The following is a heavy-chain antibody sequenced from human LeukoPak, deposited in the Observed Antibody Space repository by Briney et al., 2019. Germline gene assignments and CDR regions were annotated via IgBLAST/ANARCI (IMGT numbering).Heavy chain of an antibody. CDR1: GFTFSSYA. J-gene: IGHJ4*02. V-gene: IGHV3-23*01. Sequence: GGSLRLSCAASGFTFSSYAMSWVRQAPGKGLEWVSAISGSGGSTYYADSVKGRFIISRDNPKNTLFLQMNSLRAEDTAVYYCARPFYSDTVGYYQYYFDYWGQGTLVTVSS. D-gene: IGHD3-22*01. CDR2: ISGSGGST. CDR3: ARPFYSDTVGYYQYYFDY.